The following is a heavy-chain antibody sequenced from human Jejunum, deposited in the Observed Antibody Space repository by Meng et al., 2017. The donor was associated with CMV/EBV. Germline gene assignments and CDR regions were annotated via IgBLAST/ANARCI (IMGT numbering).Heavy chain of an antibody. D-gene: IGHD7-27*01. Sequence: SGDSVSSNRAAWTWIRQSPSRGLEWLGRTYYRSNWSTDYALSVKSRITISPDTSKNQVSLHLTSLTPEDTAMYYCVRSSTTGGFDPWGQGTLVTVSS. CDR1: GDSVSSNRAA. CDR3: VRSSTTGGFDP. CDR2: TYYRSNWST. J-gene: IGHJ5*02. V-gene: IGHV6-1*01.